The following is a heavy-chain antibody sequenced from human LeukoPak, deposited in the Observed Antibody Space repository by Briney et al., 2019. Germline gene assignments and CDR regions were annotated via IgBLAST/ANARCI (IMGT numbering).Heavy chain of an antibody. D-gene: IGHD5/OR15-5a*01. Sequence: TETLSLTCTVSGGSISSYYWSWIRQPAGKGLEWIGRIYTSGSTNYNPSLKSRVTISVDKSKNQFSLKLSSVTAADAAVYYCASSPPLVSTSDAFDIWGQGTMVTVSS. J-gene: IGHJ3*02. V-gene: IGHV4-4*07. CDR1: GGSISSYY. CDR3: ASSPPLVSTSDAFDI. CDR2: IYTSGST.